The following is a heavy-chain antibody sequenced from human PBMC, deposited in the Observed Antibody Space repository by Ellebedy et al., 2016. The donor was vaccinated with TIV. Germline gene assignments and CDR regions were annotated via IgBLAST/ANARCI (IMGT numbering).Heavy chain of an antibody. J-gene: IGHJ4*02. CDR2: IWYDGSNK. CDR1: GFTFSSYG. CDR3: ARDPGTAFDY. Sequence: GESLKISCAASGFTFSSYGIHWVRQAPGKGLEWVAVIWYDGSNKYYADSVKGRFTISRDNSKNTLYLQMNSLRAEDTAVYYCARDPGTAFDYWGQGTLVTVSS. V-gene: IGHV3-33*01. D-gene: IGHD1-1*01.